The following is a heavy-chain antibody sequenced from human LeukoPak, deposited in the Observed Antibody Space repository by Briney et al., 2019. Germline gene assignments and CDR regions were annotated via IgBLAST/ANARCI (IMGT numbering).Heavy chain of an antibody. J-gene: IGHJ4*02. CDR3: VRDLGATASVFDY. Sequence: ASVKVSCKASGYTFISYGITWVRQAPGQGLEWLGWISAYNGNIDYAQKLQGRVTLTTDTSTSTAYMEVRSLRSDGTAVYYCVRDLGATASVFDYWGQGTLVTVSS. CDR1: GYTFISYG. CDR2: ISAYNGNI. V-gene: IGHV1-18*01. D-gene: IGHD1-26*01.